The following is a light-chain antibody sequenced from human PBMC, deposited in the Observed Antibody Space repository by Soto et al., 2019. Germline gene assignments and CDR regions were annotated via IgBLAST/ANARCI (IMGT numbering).Light chain of an antibody. CDR2: DVT. CDR3: GSITRSSTSV. Sequence: QSDLRQPASVSGSPGQSITISCTGTSSDVGGFEYVSWYQHQPGKAPKLIIYDVTKRPSGVSNRFSCSKSGNTASLTISGIQAEDEGDYYCGSITRSSTSVFGTGTKVTVL. CDR1: SSDVGGFEY. V-gene: IGLV2-14*01. J-gene: IGLJ1*01.